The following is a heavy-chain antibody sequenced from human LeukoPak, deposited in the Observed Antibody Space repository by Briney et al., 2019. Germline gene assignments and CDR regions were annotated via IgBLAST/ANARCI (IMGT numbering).Heavy chain of an antibody. J-gene: IGHJ6*02. D-gene: IGHD1-26*01. V-gene: IGHV1-58*02. CDR3: AAGEVGAYYYYGMDV. CDR1: GFTFTSSA. CDR2: IVVGSGNT. Sequence: SVKVSCKASGFTFTSSAMQWVRQARGQRLEWIGWIVVGSGNTNYAQKFQERVTITRGMSTSTAYMELSSLRSEDTAVYYCAAGEVGAYYYYGMDVWGQGTTVTVSS.